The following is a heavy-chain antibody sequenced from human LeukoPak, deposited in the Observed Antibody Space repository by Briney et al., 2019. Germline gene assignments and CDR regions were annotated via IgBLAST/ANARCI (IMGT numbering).Heavy chain of an antibody. CDR2: IYYSGST. D-gene: IGHD6-19*01. V-gene: IGHV4-39*07. Sequence: SETLSLTCTVSGGSISSSSYCWGWIRQPPGKGLEWIGSIYYSGSTYYNPSLKSRVTISVDTSKNQFSLKLSSVTAADTAVYYCARGAAGYSRGWGQTWLGLFDLWGRGTLVTVSS. J-gene: IGHJ2*01. CDR3: ARGAAGYSRGWGQTWLGLFDL. CDR1: GGSISSSSYC.